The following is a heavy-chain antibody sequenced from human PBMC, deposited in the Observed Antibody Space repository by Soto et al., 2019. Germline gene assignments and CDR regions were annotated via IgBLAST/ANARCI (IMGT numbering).Heavy chain of an antibody. CDR3: ASWRSYSGSYCFDY. D-gene: IGHD1-26*01. J-gene: IGHJ4*02. V-gene: IGHV1-69*06. CDR2: VIPMYDSV. CDR1: GGTFNTYT. Sequence: QVQLVQSGAEVKKPGSSVKVSCEASGGTFNTYTINWVRQAPGRGLEWMGQVIPMYDSVNYAESFQGRVTITADKSTNIAYMELSSLRSEDTALYFCASWRSYSGSYCFDYWGQGNLVIVSS.